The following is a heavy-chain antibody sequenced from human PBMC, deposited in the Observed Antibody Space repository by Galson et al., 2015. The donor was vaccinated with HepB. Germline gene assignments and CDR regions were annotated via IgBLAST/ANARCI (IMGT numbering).Heavy chain of an antibody. CDR1: GGTFSSYA. Sequence: SVKVSCKASGGTFSSYAISWVRQAPGQGLEWMGGIIPIFGTANYAQKFQGRVTITADESTSTAYMELSSLRSEDTAVYYCARHIVVVTAIPDAFDIWGQGTMVTVSS. D-gene: IGHD2-21*02. CDR2: IIPIFGTA. V-gene: IGHV1-69*13. J-gene: IGHJ3*02. CDR3: ARHIVVVTAIPDAFDI.